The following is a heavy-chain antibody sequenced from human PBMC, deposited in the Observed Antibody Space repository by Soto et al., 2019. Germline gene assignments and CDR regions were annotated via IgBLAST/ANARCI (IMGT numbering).Heavy chain of an antibody. J-gene: IGHJ4*02. CDR3: ARPSYGSGSYFREWGRYDY. CDR2: IYYSGST. V-gene: IGHV4-39*01. CDR1: GGSISSSSYY. Sequence: SETLSLTCTVSGGSISSSSYYWGWIRQPPGKGLEWIGSIYYSGSTYYNPSLKSRVTISVDTSKNQFSLKLSSVTAADTAVYYCARPSYGSGSYFREWGRYDYWGQGTLVTVSS. D-gene: IGHD3-10*01.